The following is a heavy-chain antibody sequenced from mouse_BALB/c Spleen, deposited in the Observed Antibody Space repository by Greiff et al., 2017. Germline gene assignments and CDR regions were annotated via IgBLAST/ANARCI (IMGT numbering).Heavy chain of an antibody. Sequence: EVQVVESGGGLVKPGGSLKLSCAASGFTFSDYYMYWVRQTPEKRLEWVATISDGGSYTYYPDSVKGRFTISRDNAKNNLYLQMSSLKSEDTAMYYCARDDYDGGAYAMDYWGQGTSVTVSS. CDR1: GFTFSDYY. V-gene: IGHV5-4*02. CDR3: ARDDYDGGAYAMDY. CDR2: ISDGGSYT. D-gene: IGHD2-4*01. J-gene: IGHJ4*01.